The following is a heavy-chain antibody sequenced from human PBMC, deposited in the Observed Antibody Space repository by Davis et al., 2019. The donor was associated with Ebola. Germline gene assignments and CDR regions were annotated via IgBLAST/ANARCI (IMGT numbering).Heavy chain of an antibody. D-gene: IGHD6-13*01. CDR1: GGSFSGYY. V-gene: IGHV4-34*01. CDR3: ASLYSSSWYLDY. J-gene: IGHJ4*02. CDR2: INHSGST. Sequence: PSETLSLTCAVYGGSFSGYYWSWIRQPPGKGLEWIGEINHSGSTNYNPSLKSRVTISVDTSKNQFSLKLSSVTAADTAVYYCASLYSSSWYLDYWGQGTLVTVSS.